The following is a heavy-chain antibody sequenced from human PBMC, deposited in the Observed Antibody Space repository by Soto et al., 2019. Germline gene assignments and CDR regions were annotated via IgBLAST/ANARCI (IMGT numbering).Heavy chain of an antibody. V-gene: IGHV1-69*02. CDR3: AMAWESSIPPCAFGGD. CDR2: IIPMFDIT. CDR1: GGTFSPYT. D-gene: IGHD3-10*01. Sequence: QVQLVQSGAEVKKPGSSVKVSCKASGGTFSPYTITWVRQAPGQGLEWMGRIIPMFDITNYALKFQDRFTITADRSTSTAYLELRSLRSEESAVYFCAMAWESSIPPCAFGGDWGQGTLVTVSS. J-gene: IGHJ4*02.